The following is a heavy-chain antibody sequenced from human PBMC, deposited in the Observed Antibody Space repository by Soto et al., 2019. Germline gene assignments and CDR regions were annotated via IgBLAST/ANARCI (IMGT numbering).Heavy chain of an antibody. CDR3: GKEVGDGYNSFDY. CDR2: INPNSGGT. Sequence: ASVKVSCKASGYTFTGYYMHWVRQAPGQGLEWMGWINPNSGGTNYAQKFQGWVTMTRDTSISTAYMELSRLRSDDTAVYYCGKEVGDGYNSFDYWGQGTLVTVSS. CDR1: GYTFTGYY. J-gene: IGHJ4*02. D-gene: IGHD5-12*01. V-gene: IGHV1-2*04.